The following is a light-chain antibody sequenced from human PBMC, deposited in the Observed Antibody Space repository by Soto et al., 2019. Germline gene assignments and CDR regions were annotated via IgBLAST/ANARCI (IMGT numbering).Light chain of an antibody. J-gene: IGLJ3*02. Sequence: SYELTQPPSVSVAPGQTARITCGGHNIGNKGVPWYQRRPGQAPVLVVYDDRDRPSGIPDRFSGSNSGNTATLTISRVEAGDEADYYCQVWDSSSDHPVVFGGGTKVTVL. CDR2: DDR. CDR1: NIGNKG. V-gene: IGLV3-21*02. CDR3: QVWDSSSDHPVV.